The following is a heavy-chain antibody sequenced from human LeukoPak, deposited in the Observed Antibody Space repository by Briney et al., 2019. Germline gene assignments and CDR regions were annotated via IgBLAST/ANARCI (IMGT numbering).Heavy chain of an antibody. CDR1: GFTFSSYG. CDR2: IWYDGSNK. V-gene: IGHV3-33*01. CDR3: ARDREGYFDY. J-gene: IGHJ4*02. Sequence: GRSLRLSCAASGFTFSSYGMHWVRQAPGKGLEWVAVIWYDGSNKYYADSVKGRFTISRDNSKNTLYLQVNSLRAEDTAVYYCARDREGYFDYWGQGTLVTVSS.